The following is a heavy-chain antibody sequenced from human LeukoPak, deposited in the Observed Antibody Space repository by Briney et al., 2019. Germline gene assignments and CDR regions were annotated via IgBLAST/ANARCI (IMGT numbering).Heavy chain of an antibody. CDR3: ARGDSPRVYSGYEVEAFCS. Sequence: SETLSLTCAVYGGSFSGYYWSWIRQPPGKGLEWIGEINHSGSTNYNPSLKSRVTISVDTSKNQFSLKLSSVTAADTAVYYCARGDSPRVYSGYEVEAFCSWGQGTLVTVSS. V-gene: IGHV4-34*01. CDR2: INHSGST. CDR1: GGSFSGYY. D-gene: IGHD5-12*01. J-gene: IGHJ5*02.